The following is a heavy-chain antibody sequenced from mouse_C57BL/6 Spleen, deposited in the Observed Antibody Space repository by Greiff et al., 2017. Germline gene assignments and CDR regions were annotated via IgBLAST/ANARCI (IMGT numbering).Heavy chain of an antibody. CDR2: IDPSASYT. D-gene: IGHD2-4*01. CDR3: ARKAGDYDYYFDY. V-gene: IGHV1-50*01. J-gene: IGHJ2*01. Sequence: QVQLQQPGAELVKPGASVKLSCKASGYTFTSYWLQWVKQRPGQGLEWIGEIDPSASYTNYNQKFKGKATLTVDTSSSTAYMQLSSLTSEDSAVYYCARKAGDYDYYFDYWGQGTTLTVSS. CDR1: GYTFTSYW.